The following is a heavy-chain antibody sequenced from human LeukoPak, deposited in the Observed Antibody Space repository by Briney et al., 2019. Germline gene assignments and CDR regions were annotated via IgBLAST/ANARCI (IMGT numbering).Heavy chain of an antibody. D-gene: IGHD6-13*01. CDR2: IRSKAYGGTT. V-gene: IGHV3-49*04. CDR3: ARVISSPTFYFDY. CDR1: GFTFGDYA. Sequence: PGGSLRLSCTASGFTFGDYAMSWVRQAPGKGLEWVGFIRSKAYGGTTEYAASVKGRFTISRDDSKSIAYLQMNSLRAEDTAVYYCARVISSPTFYFDYWGQGTLVTVSS. J-gene: IGHJ4*02.